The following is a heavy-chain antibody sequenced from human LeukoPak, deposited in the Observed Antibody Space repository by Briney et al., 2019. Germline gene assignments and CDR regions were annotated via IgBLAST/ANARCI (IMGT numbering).Heavy chain of an antibody. CDR2: IIPILGIA. CDR1: GGTFSSHA. V-gene: IGHV1-69*04. J-gene: IGHJ4*02. CDR3: ARDLHHVGGWYFDY. D-gene: IGHD2-15*01. Sequence: SVKVSCKASGGTFSSHAISWVRQAPGQGLEWMGRIIPILGIANYAQKFQGRVTITADKSTSTAYMELSSLRSEDTAVYYCARDLHHVGGWYFDYWGQGTLVTVSS.